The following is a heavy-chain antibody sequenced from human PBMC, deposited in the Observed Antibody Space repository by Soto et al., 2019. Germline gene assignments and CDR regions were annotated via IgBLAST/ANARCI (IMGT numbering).Heavy chain of an antibody. V-gene: IGHV4-31*03. CDR3: ARDYPYCSSTSCYAGRRMDV. CDR1: GGSISSGGYY. CDR2: IYYSGST. D-gene: IGHD2-2*01. J-gene: IGHJ6*04. Sequence: QVQLQESGPGLVKPSQTLSLTCTVSGGSISSGGYYWSWIRQHPGKGLEWIGYIYYSGSTYYNPSLKSRVTISVDTSKNQFSLKLSSVTAADTAVYYCARDYPYCSSTSCYAGRRMDVWGKGTTVTVSS.